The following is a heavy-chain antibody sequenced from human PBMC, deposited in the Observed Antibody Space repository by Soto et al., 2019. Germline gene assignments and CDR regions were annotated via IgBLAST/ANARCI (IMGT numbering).Heavy chain of an antibody. J-gene: IGHJ4*02. V-gene: IGHV3-30*18. Sequence: QVQLVESGGGVVHPGRSLRLSCAASGFTFSSFGMHWVRQAPGKGLEWVALISYNGHDKYYADSVKGRFTISRDNSKNTLYLQMNGLRPEDTAAYYFAKEGVAGTARLSFDYGGKGTVVTASS. CDR2: ISYNGHDK. CDR1: GFTFSSFG. D-gene: IGHD6-19*01. CDR3: AKEGVAGTARLSFDY.